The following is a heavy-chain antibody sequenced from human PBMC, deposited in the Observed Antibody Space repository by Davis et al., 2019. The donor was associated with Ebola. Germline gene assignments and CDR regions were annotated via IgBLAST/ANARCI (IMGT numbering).Heavy chain of an antibody. V-gene: IGHV3-66*01. CDR2: IYSGGST. Sequence: GESLKISCAASGFTFSSYAMSWVRQAPGKGLEWVSVIYSGGSTYYADSVKGRFTISRDNSKNTLYLQMNSLRAEDTAVYYCARVVAAAWFDPWGQGTLVTVSS. J-gene: IGHJ5*02. CDR3: ARVVAAAWFDP. CDR1: GFTFSSYA. D-gene: IGHD6-13*01.